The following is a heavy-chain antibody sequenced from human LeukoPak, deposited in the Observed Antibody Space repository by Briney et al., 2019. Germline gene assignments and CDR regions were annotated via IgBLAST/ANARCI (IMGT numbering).Heavy chain of an antibody. D-gene: IGHD6-13*01. Sequence: ASVKVSCKASGYTFTSYYMHWMRQAPGQGLEWMGIINPSGGSTSYTQKFQGRVTMTRDTSTSTVYMELSSLRSEDTAVYYCARGAPNSSSWLYYFDYWGQGTLVTVSS. CDR3: ARGAPNSSSWLYYFDY. CDR2: INPSGGST. J-gene: IGHJ4*02. V-gene: IGHV1-46*01. CDR1: GYTFTSYY.